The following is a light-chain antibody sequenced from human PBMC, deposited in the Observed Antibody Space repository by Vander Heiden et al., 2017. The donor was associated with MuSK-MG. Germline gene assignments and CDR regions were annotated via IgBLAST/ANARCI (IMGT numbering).Light chain of an antibody. J-gene: IGKJ2*01. Sequence: EIVLTQSPGTLSLSPGTRATLSCRPSQFVSSTYLAWYQQKPGQAPRLLIYGASSRATGIPDRFSGSGSGTDFTLTSSRLEPEDFAVYYCQQYGTSPYTFGQGTKLEI. CDR1: QFVSSTY. V-gene: IGKV3-20*01. CDR2: GAS. CDR3: QQYGTSPYT.